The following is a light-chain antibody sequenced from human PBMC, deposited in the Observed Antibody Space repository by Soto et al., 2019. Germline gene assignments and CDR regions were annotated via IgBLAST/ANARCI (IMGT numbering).Light chain of an antibody. V-gene: IGKV3-15*01. CDR1: QSVFSN. CDR2: GAS. CDR3: QQYDNWPPIT. J-gene: IGKJ5*01. Sequence: EIVLTQPPATLSVSAGERATLSCRASQSVFSNLAWYQQKPGQAPRLLIYGASTRATGIPARFSGSGSGTEFTLTISSLQSEDFAVYYCQQYDNWPPITFGQGTRLEI.